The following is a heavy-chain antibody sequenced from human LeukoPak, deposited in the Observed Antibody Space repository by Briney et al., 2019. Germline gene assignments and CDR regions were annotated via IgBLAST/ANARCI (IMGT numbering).Heavy chain of an antibody. CDR2: LFHSGNT. J-gene: IGHJ4*02. CDR1: GDSITTVYS. CDR3: ARGPGIFTGYPFDY. Sequence: SETLSLTCTVSGDSITTVYSWSWIWQSPGKGLEWLGYLFHSGNTYYNPSLKSRVSISVDKSDNQFSLKLSSVTAADTAVYYCARGPGIFTGYPFDYWGQGILVTVSS. V-gene: IGHV4-30-2*06. D-gene: IGHD3-9*01.